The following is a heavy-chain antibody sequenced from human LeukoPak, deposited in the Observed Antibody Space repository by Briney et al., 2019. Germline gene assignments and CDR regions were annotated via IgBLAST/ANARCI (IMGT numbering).Heavy chain of an antibody. CDR3: ARGSITMIVVAHGNFDL. V-gene: IGHV1-2*02. CDR2: LNPLSGGT. CDR1: VYAFTAYY. D-gene: IGHD3-22*01. J-gene: IGHJ2*01. Sequence: GASVTVSCKASVYAFTAYYMHWVRQAPGQGPQWMGWLNPLSGGTNYAQKFQGRVTMTRDTSISTAYMELSRLRSDDTAVYYCARGSITMIVVAHGNFDLWGRGTLVTVSS.